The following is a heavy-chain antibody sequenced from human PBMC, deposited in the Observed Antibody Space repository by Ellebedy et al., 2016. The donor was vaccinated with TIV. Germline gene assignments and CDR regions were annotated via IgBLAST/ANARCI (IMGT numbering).Heavy chain of an antibody. Sequence: MPSETLSLTCAVSGGFISNYYWTWIRQSPEAGLEWIGYIYHSGSNVSNPSLKSRVTISVDTPKNQFSLKLNSVTAADTAVYYCARGAPFPYYFDSWGQGLLVTVSS. V-gene: IGHV4-59*01. CDR2: IYHSGSN. CDR1: GGFISNYY. J-gene: IGHJ4*02. CDR3: ARGAPFPYYFDS.